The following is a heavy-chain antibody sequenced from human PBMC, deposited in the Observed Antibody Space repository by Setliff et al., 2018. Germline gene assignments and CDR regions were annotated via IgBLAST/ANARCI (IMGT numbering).Heavy chain of an antibody. V-gene: IGHV3-33*06. CDR2: IWYDGSNK. Sequence: GESLKISCAASGFTFSSYGMHWVRQAPGKGLEWVAVIWYDGSNKYYADSVKGRFTISRDNSKNTLYLQMNSLRAEDTAVYYCAKGVSGWSPGGMDVWGQGTTVTVSS. J-gene: IGHJ6*02. D-gene: IGHD6-19*01. CDR3: AKGVSGWSPGGMDV. CDR1: GFTFSSYG.